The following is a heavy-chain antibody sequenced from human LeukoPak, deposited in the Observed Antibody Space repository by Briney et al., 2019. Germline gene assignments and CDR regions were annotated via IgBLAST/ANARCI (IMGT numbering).Heavy chain of an antibody. V-gene: IGHV3-53*01. D-gene: IGHD3-10*01. CDR2: IYSGGST. J-gene: IGHJ2*01. CDR1: GFTVSSNY. CDR3: AQSGRYWYFDL. Sequence: GGSLRLSCAVSGFTVSSNYMSWVRQAPGKGLEWVSVIYSGGSTYYADSVKGRFTISRDNSKNTLYLQMNSLRAEDTAVYYCAQSGRYWYFDLWGRGTLVTVSS.